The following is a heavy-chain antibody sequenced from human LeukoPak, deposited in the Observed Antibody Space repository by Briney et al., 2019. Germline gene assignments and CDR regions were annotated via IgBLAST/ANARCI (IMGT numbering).Heavy chain of an antibody. CDR3: ARGLITFGGVIVHYYYYYMDV. CDR2: IYTSGST. V-gene: IGHV4-4*07. D-gene: IGHD3-16*02. J-gene: IGHJ6*03. Sequence: SETLSLTCSVSGDSITGYYWGWIRQPAGKGLEWIGRIYTSGSTNYNPSLKSRVTMSVDTSKNKFSLKLSSVTAADTAVYYCARGLITFGGVIVHYYYYYMDVWGKGTTVTISS. CDR1: GDSITGYY.